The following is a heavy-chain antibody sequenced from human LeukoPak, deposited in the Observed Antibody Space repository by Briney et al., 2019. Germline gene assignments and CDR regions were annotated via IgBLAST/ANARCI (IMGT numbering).Heavy chain of an antibody. CDR3: ARDRAYGSGSYSNWFDP. D-gene: IGHD3-10*01. CDR1: GFTFSSYT. CDR2: IRITTGAM. Sequence: GGSLRLSCAASGFTFSSYTMNWVRQAPGKGLEWLSYIRITTGAMYYADSVKGRFTISRDNAKNSLYLQMNSLRAEDTALYYCARDRAYGSGSYSNWFDPWGQGTLVTVSS. V-gene: IGHV3-48*01. J-gene: IGHJ5*02.